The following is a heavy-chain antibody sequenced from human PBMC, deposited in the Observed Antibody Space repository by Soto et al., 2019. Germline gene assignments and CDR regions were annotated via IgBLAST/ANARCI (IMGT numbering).Heavy chain of an antibody. CDR2: INPIVSMS. CDR3: AASYGSGYRAFDY. CDR1: GDTFSFYT. V-gene: IGHV1-69*02. Sequence: SAKVSCKASGDTFSFYTINWVRQAPGLGLEWVGRINPIVSMSNYAQKFQGRVSMTADKSTSTAYMELRSLRSDDTAMYFCAASYGSGYRAFDYWGQGALVTVSS. J-gene: IGHJ4*02. D-gene: IGHD3-10*01.